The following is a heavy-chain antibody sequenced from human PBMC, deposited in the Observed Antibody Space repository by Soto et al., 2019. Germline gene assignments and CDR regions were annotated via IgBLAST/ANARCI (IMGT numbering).Heavy chain of an antibody. J-gene: IGHJ4*02. CDR3: ARLADTAMVKVY. CDR1: GYIFITSW. Sequence: SGESLKISCKASGYIFITSWIGWVRQMPGKGLEWMGIIDPLDSSTKYGPFFQGHVTISADKSISTAYLQWSSLKASDTAMYYCARLADTAMVKVYWGQGTLVTVSS. V-gene: IGHV5-10-1*01. CDR2: IDPLDSST. D-gene: IGHD5-18*01.